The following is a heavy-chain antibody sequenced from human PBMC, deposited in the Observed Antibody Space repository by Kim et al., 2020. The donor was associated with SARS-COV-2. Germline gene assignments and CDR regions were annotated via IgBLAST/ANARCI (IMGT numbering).Heavy chain of an antibody. J-gene: IGHJ4*02. CDR2: ST. V-gene: IGHV4-61*07. CDR3: ARRAMTGYYDY. Sequence: STNYHPSLESRVTISVDTSENQFSLKLSSVTVADTAVYYCARRAMTGYYDYWGQGTLVTVSS. D-gene: IGHD3-9*01.